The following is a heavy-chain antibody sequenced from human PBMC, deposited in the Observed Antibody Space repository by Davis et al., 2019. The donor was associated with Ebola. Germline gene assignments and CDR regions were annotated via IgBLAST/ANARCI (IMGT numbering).Heavy chain of an antibody. CDR3: ARLKSLGGYYYYYGMDV. V-gene: IGHV4-39*01. J-gene: IGHJ6*02. Sequence: MPGGSLRLSCTVSGGSISSSSYYWGWIRQPPGKGLEWIGSIYYSGSTYYNPSLKSRVTISVDTSKNQFSLKLSSVTAADTAVYYCARLKSLGGYYYYYGMDVWGQGTTVTVSS. CDR1: GGSISSSSYY. D-gene: IGHD3-16*01. CDR2: IYYSGST.